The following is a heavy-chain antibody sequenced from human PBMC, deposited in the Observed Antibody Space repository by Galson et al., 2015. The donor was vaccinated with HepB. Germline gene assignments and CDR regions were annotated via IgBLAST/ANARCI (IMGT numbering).Heavy chain of an antibody. CDR3: ARGDFWSGPRGLDY. CDR2: MKQDGSEI. CDR1: GSTFSTSW. V-gene: IGHV3-7*03. Sequence: SLRLSCAASGSTFSTSWMSWVRQAPGKGLEYVANMKQDGSEIYYVDSVKGRFTISRDNAQNSLYLQMNSLRAEDTAVYYCARGDFWSGPRGLDYWGQGTLVTVSS. D-gene: IGHD3-3*01. J-gene: IGHJ4*02.